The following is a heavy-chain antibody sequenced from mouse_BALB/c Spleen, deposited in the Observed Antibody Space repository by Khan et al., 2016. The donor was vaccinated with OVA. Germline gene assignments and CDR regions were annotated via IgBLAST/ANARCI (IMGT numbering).Heavy chain of an antibody. Sequence: EVMLVESGGALVKPGGSLKLSCAAAGFTFSSFGMSWVRQTPDKRLEWVATISSGGSYPYYPDSVKGRFTISRDNAKNPLYLQMSSLSSYDTAIDYWARQYGHSPMDYWGQGTSVTVPS. V-gene: IGHV5-6*02. D-gene: IGHD2-1*01. CDR3: ARQYGHSPMDY. CDR1: GFTFSSFG. J-gene: IGHJ4*01. CDR2: ISSGGSYP.